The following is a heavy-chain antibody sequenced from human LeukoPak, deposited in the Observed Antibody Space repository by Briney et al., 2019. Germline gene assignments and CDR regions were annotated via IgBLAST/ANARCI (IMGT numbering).Heavy chain of an antibody. D-gene: IGHD6-13*01. J-gene: IGHJ6*03. CDR3: ARRAAAVGTFYMDV. CDR1: GGSITGYY. Sequence: PSETLSLTCTVSGGSITGYYWNWIRQPAGQGLEWLGRVYSSGVGNYNPSLTSRVTMSVDTSKNQFSLKLTSVTAADTAVYYCARRAAAVGTFYMDVWGKGTTVTVSS. CDR2: VYSSGVG. V-gene: IGHV4-4*07.